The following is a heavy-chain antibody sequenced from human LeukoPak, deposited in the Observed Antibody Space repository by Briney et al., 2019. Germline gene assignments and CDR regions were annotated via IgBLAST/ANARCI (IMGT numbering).Heavy chain of an antibody. V-gene: IGHV1-46*01. CDR2: INPSGGST. J-gene: IGHJ4*02. Sequence: ASVKVSCKASGYTFTSYYMHWVRQAPGQGLEWMGIINPSGGSTSYAQKFQGRVTMTRDMSTSTVYMELSSLRSEDTAVYYCARDRSSALFDYWGQGTLDTVSS. CDR1: GYTFTSYY. D-gene: IGHD6-6*01. CDR3: ARDRSSALFDY.